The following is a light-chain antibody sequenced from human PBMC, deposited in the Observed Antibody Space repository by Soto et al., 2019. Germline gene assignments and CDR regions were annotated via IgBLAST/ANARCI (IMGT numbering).Light chain of an antibody. CDR2: DVT. Sequence: QSALTQPASVSGSPGQSIAISCTGTSSDVGGYDYVSWYQQHPGKAPKVIIYDVTNRPSGVSNRFSGSKSGNTASLTISGLQSEDEADYYCSSYTTSSLYVFGTGTKSPS. CDR3: SSYTTSSLYV. V-gene: IGLV2-14*01. J-gene: IGLJ1*01. CDR1: SSDVGGYDY.